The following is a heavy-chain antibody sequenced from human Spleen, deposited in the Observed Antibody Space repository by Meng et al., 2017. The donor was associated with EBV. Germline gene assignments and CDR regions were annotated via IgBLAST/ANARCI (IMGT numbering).Heavy chain of an antibody. CDR2: ISHGGST. D-gene: IGHD3-10*02. CDR3: ASRVPPYYYDY. Sequence: QVHLQQSGAGLVNPPATLSLTCGVSRGSISSHNKWNWVRQSPERGLEWIGEISHGGSTNYNPSLRSRVTMSVDKSKNQFSLNLTSVTAADTAVYYCASRVPPYYYDYWGRGTLVTVSS. J-gene: IGHJ4*02. V-gene: IGHV4-4*03. CDR1: RGSISSHNK.